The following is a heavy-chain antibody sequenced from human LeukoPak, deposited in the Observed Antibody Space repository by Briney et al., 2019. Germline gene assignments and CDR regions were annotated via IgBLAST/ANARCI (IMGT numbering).Heavy chain of an antibody. Sequence: GGSLRLSCAASGFTFSSYAMSWVRQAPGKGLEWVSAISGSGGSTFYADSVEGRFTIPRDNSKNTLYLQMNSLRAEDTAVYYCARERQKWRGDAFDIWGQGTMVTVSS. CDR3: ARERQKWRGDAFDI. D-gene: IGHD1-26*01. V-gene: IGHV3-23*01. J-gene: IGHJ3*02. CDR1: GFTFSSYA. CDR2: ISGSGGST.